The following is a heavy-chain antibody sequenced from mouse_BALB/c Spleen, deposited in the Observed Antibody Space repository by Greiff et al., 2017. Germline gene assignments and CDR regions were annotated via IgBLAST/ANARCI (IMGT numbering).Heavy chain of an antibody. CDR2: IRNKANGYTT. CDR3: ARAGTDGFAY. V-gene: IGHV7-3*02. Sequence: EVQGVESGGGLVQPGGSLRLSCATSGFTFTDYYMSWVRQPPGNALEWLGFIRNKANGYTTEYSASVKGRFTISRDNSQSILYLQMNTLRAEDSATYYCARAGTDGFAYWGQGTLVTVSA. CDR1: GFTFTDYY. D-gene: IGHD4-1*01. J-gene: IGHJ3*01.